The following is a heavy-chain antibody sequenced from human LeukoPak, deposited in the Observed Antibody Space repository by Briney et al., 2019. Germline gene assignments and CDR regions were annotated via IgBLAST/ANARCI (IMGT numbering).Heavy chain of an antibody. CDR2: ISYDGSNK. CDR1: GFTFSSLG. J-gene: IGHJ6*02. V-gene: IGHV3-30*12. D-gene: IGHD3-16*01. Sequence: PGGSLRLSCAASGFTFSSLGMHWVRPAPGKGLEWVAVISYDGSNKYYADSVKGRFTISRDNAKNSLYLQMNSLRAEDTAVYYCARDLFEDYYYYGMDVWGQGTTVTVSS. CDR3: ARDLFEDYYYYGMDV.